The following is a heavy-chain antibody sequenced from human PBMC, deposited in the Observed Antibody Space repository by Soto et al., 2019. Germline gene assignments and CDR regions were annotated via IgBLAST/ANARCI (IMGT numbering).Heavy chain of an antibody. CDR2: IYYSGGT. CDR3: ARQMSGWTNFEY. V-gene: IGHV4-59*08. D-gene: IGHD6-19*01. Sequence: SETLSLTCTVSGGSISGYYWNWIRQPPGKGLEWIGYIYYSGGTNYNPSLKSRVSISGDTSKNQLSLMLSSVTAADTAVYFCARQMSGWTNFEYWGQGTLVTVSS. CDR1: GGSISGYY. J-gene: IGHJ4*02.